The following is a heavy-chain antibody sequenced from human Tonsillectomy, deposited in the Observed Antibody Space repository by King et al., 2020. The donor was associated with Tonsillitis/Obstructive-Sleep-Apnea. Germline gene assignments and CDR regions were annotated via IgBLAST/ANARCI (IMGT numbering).Heavy chain of an antibody. Sequence: QLVQSGSELKKPGASVKVFCKASGYSFTRFAMNWVRWAPGQGLEWMGWIDTTTGNPTYAPGFTGRFVLSLDTSGTTAYLQISSLKAEDTAVYYCARGHQYDFWSGYEHWGQGTLVTVSS. V-gene: IGHV7-4-1*02. CDR3: ARGHQYDFWSGYEH. J-gene: IGHJ1*01. D-gene: IGHD3-3*01. CDR1: GYSFTRFA. CDR2: IDTTTGNP.